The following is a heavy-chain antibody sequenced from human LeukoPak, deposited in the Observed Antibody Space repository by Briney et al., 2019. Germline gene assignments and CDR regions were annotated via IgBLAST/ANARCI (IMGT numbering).Heavy chain of an antibody. CDR3: ARDQGPYSSSPPDY. J-gene: IGHJ4*02. CDR1: GFTFSSYS. Sequence: GGSLRLSCAASGFTFSSYSMNWVRQAPGKGLEWVSSISSSSSYIYYADSVKGRFTISRDNAKNSLYLQMNSLRAEDTAVYYCARDQGPYSSSPPDYWGQGILVTVSS. V-gene: IGHV3-21*01. D-gene: IGHD6-6*01. CDR2: ISSSSSYI.